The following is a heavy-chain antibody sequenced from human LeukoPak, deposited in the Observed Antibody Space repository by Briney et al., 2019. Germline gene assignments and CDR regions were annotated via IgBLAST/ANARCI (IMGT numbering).Heavy chain of an antibody. Sequence: GGSLRLSCAASGFTFDDYAMHWVRHAPGKGLAWVSGISWNSGSIGYADSVKGRFTISRDNAKNSLYLQMNRLRAEDTALYYCAKDMGFNWNYYYFDYWGQGTLVTVSS. CDR1: GFTFDDYA. CDR3: AKDMGFNWNYYYFDY. D-gene: IGHD1-7*01. CDR2: ISWNSGSI. J-gene: IGHJ4*02. V-gene: IGHV3-9*01.